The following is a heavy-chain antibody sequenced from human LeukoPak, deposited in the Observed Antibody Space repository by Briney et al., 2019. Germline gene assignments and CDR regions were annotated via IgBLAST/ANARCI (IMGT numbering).Heavy chain of an antibody. CDR2: ISSSGSTI. CDR1: GFTFSDYY. Sequence: GGSLRLSCAASGFTFSDYYMSWIRQAPGKGLEWVSYISSSGSTIYYADSVKGRFTISRDNAKNSLYLQMNSLRAEDTAVYYCASDSNSGSDAFDIWGQGTMVTVSS. D-gene: IGHD6-19*01. V-gene: IGHV3-11*01. CDR3: ASDSNSGSDAFDI. J-gene: IGHJ3*02.